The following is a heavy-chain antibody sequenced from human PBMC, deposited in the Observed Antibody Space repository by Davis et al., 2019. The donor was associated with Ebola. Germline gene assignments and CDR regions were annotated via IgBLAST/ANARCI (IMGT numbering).Heavy chain of an antibody. J-gene: IGHJ4*02. D-gene: IGHD3/OR15-3a*01. CDR3: VRIRDTSEAALGPLDY. CDR1: GYSFTSYW. CDR2: IYPGDSDT. Sequence: GESLKISCKGSGYSFTSYWIGWVRQMPGKGLEWMGIIYPGDSDTRYSPSFQGQVTISADKSITPVYLQWSSLKASDTAMYYCVRIRDTSEAALGPLDYWGQGILVTVSS. V-gene: IGHV5-51*01.